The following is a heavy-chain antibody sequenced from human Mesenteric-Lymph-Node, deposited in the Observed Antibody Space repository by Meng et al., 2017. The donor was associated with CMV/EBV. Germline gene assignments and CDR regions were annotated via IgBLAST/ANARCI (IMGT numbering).Heavy chain of an antibody. CDR2: IKTNIDGGTT. J-gene: IGHJ4*02. CDR3: TTDDRYYFDSNGYYRAPYFDY. Sequence: GESLKISCAASGFIFTNGWMGWVRQAPGKGLEWVGRIKTNIDGGTTEYAAFVKGRFIISRDDSKNMLYLQMNSLRAEDTAVYYCTTDDRYYFDSNGYYRAPYFDYWGQGTLVTVSS. D-gene: IGHD3-22*01. CDR1: GFIFTNGW. V-gene: IGHV3-15*01.